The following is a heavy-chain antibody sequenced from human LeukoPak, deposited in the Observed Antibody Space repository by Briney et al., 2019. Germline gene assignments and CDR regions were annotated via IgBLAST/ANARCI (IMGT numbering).Heavy chain of an antibody. CDR3: ARRATTERGYSYGLDY. CDR1: DLPVSINY. J-gene: IGHJ4*02. V-gene: IGHV3-53*01. Sequence: GGSLRLSCAASDLPVSINYMTWVRQAPGKGLEWVSVMYSGGTTFYADSVKGRFTISRDNTKNSLYLHMNSLRAEDTAVYYCARRATTERGYSYGLDYWGQGTLVTVSS. CDR2: MYSGGTT. D-gene: IGHD5-18*01.